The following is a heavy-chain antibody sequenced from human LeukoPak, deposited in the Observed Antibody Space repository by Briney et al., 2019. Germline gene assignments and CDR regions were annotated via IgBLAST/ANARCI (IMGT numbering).Heavy chain of an antibody. J-gene: IGHJ3*02. Sequence: GASVKVSCKVSGYTLTELSVNWVRQAPGKGVEWLGGFDPEDGETIYTQKFQGRVTMTENTSTDTAYMELSSLRSEDTAVYYGATDRPSSSVDALDIWGQGTMVTVSS. D-gene: IGHD6-13*01. CDR3: ATDRPSSSVDALDI. CDR1: GYTLTELS. V-gene: IGHV1-24*01. CDR2: FDPEDGET.